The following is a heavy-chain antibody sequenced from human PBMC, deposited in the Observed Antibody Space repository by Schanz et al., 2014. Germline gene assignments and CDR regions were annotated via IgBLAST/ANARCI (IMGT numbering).Heavy chain of an antibody. CDR1: GGSISSATYY. CDR3: ARDRGHGDLPGDI. V-gene: IGHV4-31*03. CDR2: ISYSGST. D-gene: IGHD4-17*01. Sequence: QVQLQESGPGLVKPSQTLSLTCTVSGGSISSATYYWSWVRQPPGKGLEWIGFISYSGSTYYNPSLKSRVTISVDTSKNQFSLNLSSATAADTAVYYCARDRGHGDLPGDIWGQGAMVTVSS. J-gene: IGHJ3*02.